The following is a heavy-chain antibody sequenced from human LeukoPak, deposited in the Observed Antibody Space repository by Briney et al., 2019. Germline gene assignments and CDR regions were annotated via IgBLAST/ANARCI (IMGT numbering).Heavy chain of an antibody. V-gene: IGHV3-74*01. J-gene: IGHJ4*02. CDR3: ARENLAAAADY. Sequence: EGSLRLSCAASEFTFSAYWMHWVRQAPGKGLVWVSRIRGDGSMTNYADSVKGRFTISRDNAKNTLYLQMNSLRLEDTAVYYCARENLAAAADYWGQGTVVTVSS. CDR2: IRGDGSMT. CDR1: EFTFSAYW. D-gene: IGHD6-25*01.